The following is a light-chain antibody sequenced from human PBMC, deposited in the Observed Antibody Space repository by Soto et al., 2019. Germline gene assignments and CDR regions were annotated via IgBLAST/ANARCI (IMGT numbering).Light chain of an antibody. CDR3: QQYNSYSRT. CDR1: QSISSW. CDR2: DAS. V-gene: IGKV1-5*01. J-gene: IGKJ1*01. Sequence: DIQMTQSPSTLSASVGDRVTITCRASQSISSWLAWYQQKPGKAPKLLIYDASSLESGVPSRFSGSGSGTECTLTISSLQPDDFATYHCQQYNSYSRTFGQGTKVEIK.